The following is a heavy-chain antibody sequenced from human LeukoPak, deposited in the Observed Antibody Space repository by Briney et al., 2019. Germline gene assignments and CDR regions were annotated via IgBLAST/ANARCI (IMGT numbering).Heavy chain of an antibody. CDR1: GYTFTGYY. D-gene: IGHD5-18*01. Sequence: ASVKVSCKASGYTFTGYYMHWVRQAPGQGLEWIGWINPNSGGTNYAQKFQGRVTMTRDTSISTAYMELSRLRSDDTAVYYCVRDPGSGYSFLYYFDYWGQETLVTVSS. J-gene: IGHJ4*02. CDR2: INPNSGGT. CDR3: VRDPGSGYSFLYYFDY. V-gene: IGHV1-2*02.